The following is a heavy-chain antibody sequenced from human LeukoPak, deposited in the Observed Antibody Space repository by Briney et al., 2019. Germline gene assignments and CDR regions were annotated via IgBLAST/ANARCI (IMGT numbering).Heavy chain of an antibody. V-gene: IGHV3-30*03. J-gene: IGHJ3*02. D-gene: IGHD4-17*01. CDR3: ARGPTTTTVTPQGEAFDI. Sequence: GGSLRLSCAASGFTFSSYGMHWVRQAPGKGLEWVAVISYDGSNKYYADSVKGRFTISRDNSKNTLYLQMNSLRAEDTAVYYCARGPTTTTVTPQGEAFDIWGQGTMVTVSS. CDR2: ISYDGSNK. CDR1: GFTFSSYG.